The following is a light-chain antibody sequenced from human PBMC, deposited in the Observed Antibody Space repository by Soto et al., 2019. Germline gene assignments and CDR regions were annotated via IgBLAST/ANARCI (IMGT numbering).Light chain of an antibody. CDR2: GAS. CDR1: QSISDT. Sequence: DIVMTQSPATLSVSPGGRATLSCRASQSISDTLAWYQQKPGQAPRLLIHGASTRATGFPSRFSGSGSGTEFTLTISSLQPEDFATYYCLQHNSYPFTFGQGTRLEIK. V-gene: IGKV3-15*01. CDR3: LQHNSYPFT. J-gene: IGKJ5*01.